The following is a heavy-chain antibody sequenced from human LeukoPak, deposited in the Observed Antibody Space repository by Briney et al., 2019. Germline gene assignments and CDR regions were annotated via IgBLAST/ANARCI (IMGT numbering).Heavy chain of an antibody. CDR2: ISSSSSYI. D-gene: IGHD3-22*01. CDR3: ARSYYYDSSGYYPLDC. J-gene: IGHJ4*02. V-gene: IGHV3-21*01. CDR1: GFTFSSYS. Sequence: GGSLRLSCAASGFTFSSYSMNWVRQAPGKGLEWVSSISSSSSYIYYADSVKGRFTISRDNAKNSLYLQMNSLRAEDTAVYYCARSYYYDSSGYYPLDCWGQGTLVTVSS.